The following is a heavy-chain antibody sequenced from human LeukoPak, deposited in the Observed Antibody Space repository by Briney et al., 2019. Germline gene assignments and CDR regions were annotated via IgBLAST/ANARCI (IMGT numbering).Heavy chain of an antibody. D-gene: IGHD3-3*01. CDR1: GFTFSSYG. CDR3: AKDGVVGEYYDFWSGYYRYYYMDV. CDR2: IWYDGSNK. Sequence: GRSLRLSCAASGFTFSSYGMHWVRQAPGKGLEWVAVIWYDGSNKYYADSVKGRFTISRDNSKNTLYLQMNSLRAEDTAVYYCAKDGVVGEYYDFWSGYYRYYYMDVWGKGTTVTVSS. V-gene: IGHV3-33*06. J-gene: IGHJ6*03.